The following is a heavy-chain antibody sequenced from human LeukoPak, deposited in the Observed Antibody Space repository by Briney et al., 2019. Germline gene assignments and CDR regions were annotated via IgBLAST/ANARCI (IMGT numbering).Heavy chain of an antibody. CDR1: GYTFTNYD. D-gene: IGHD6-13*01. Sequence: ASVRVSCKASGYTFTNYDINWVRQASGQGLEWMGRMNPNSGNTGSAQKFQGRVTMTSNTSISTAYMELSSLRSEDTAVYYCARGLRRERQLLRAFDYWGQGTPVTVSS. CDR3: ARGLRRERQLLRAFDY. V-gene: IGHV1-8*01. J-gene: IGHJ4*02. CDR2: MNPNSGNT.